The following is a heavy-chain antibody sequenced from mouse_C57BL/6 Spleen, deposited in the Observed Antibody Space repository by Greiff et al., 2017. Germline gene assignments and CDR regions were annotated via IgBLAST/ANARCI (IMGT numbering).Heavy chain of an antibody. Sequence: EVKVVESGGGLVQPGGSLSLSCAASGFTFTDYYMSWVRQPPGKALEWLGFIRNKANGYTTEYSASVKGRFTISRDNSQSILYLQMNALRAEDSATYYCARYPYYYGSSYYWYFDVWGTGTTVTVSS. CDR2: IRNKANGYTT. J-gene: IGHJ1*03. D-gene: IGHD1-1*01. CDR1: GFTFTDYY. CDR3: ARYPYYYGSSYYWYFDV. V-gene: IGHV7-3*01.